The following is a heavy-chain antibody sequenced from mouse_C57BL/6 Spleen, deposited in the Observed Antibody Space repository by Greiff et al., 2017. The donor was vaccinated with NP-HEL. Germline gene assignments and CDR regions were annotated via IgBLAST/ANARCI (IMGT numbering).Heavy chain of an antibody. CDR2: ISYDGSN. V-gene: IGHV3-6*01. CDR3: ARGGGVVATDWVDY. D-gene: IGHD1-1*01. Sequence: VQLQQSGPGLVKPSQSLSLTCSVTGYSITSGYYWNWIRQFPGNKLEWMGYISYDGSNNYNPSLKNRISITRDTSKNQFFLKLNSVTTEDTATYYCARGGGVVATDWVDYWGQGTTLTVSS. J-gene: IGHJ2*01. CDR1: GYSITSGYY.